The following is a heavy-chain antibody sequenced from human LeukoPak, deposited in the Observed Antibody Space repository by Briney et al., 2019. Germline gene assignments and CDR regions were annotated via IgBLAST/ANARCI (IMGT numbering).Heavy chain of an antibody. J-gene: IGHJ4*02. D-gene: IGHD4-17*01. Sequence: GASVKVSCKASGGTFSSSALIWVRQAPGQGLEWMGRTIPVLGIANSAQKFQGRLTISADKSTSTAYMELSSLRSEDTAVYYCARDPGLFGDYTRPSALDYWGQGTLVTVSS. CDR2: TIPVLGIA. V-gene: IGHV1-69*04. CDR3: ARDPGLFGDYTRPSALDY. CDR1: GGTFSSSA.